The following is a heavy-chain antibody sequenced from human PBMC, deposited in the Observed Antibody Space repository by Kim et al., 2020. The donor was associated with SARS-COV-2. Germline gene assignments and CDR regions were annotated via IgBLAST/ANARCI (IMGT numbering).Heavy chain of an antibody. D-gene: IGHD2-2*01. V-gene: IGHV3-21*01. CDR2: ISSSSRSI. Sequence: GGSLRLSCAASGFTFSSYSMNWVRQAPGKGLEWVSSISSSSRSIYYADSVKGRFTISRDNAKNSLYLQMDSLRVEDTALYYCARVRSNGYQLYPIDYWGQGTLVTVSS. J-gene: IGHJ4*02. CDR1: GFTFSSYS. CDR3: ARVRSNGYQLYPIDY.